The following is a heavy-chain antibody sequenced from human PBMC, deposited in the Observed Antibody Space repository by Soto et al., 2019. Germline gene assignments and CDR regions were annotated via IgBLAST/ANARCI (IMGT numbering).Heavy chain of an antibody. Sequence: QVQLVQSGAEMKKPGASVRVSCKTSGDTFGTSGFHWVRQAPGQGLEWLGWISAYNGNTYYIQKLQGRVTMTTDTSTSTAYMELRSLKSDDTAVYFCARDDRLVVPSALDIWGQGTMVTVSS. V-gene: IGHV1-18*01. CDR2: ISAYNGNT. CDR1: GDTFGTSG. D-gene: IGHD2-2*01. J-gene: IGHJ3*02. CDR3: ARDDRLVVPSALDI.